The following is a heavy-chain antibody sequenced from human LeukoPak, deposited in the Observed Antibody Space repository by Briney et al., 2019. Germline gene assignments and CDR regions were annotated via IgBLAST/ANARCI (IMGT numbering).Heavy chain of an antibody. J-gene: IGHJ5*02. D-gene: IGHD2-2*02. CDR1: GGTFSSYA. V-gene: IGHV1-69*05. CDR3: ARVVRSRVPAAIDWFDP. Sequence: SVEVSCKASGGTFSSYAISWVRQAPGQGLEWMGGIIPIFGTANYAQKFQGRVTITTDESTSTAYMELSSLRSEDTAVYYCARVVRSRVPAAIDWFDPWGQGTLVTVSS. CDR2: IIPIFGTA.